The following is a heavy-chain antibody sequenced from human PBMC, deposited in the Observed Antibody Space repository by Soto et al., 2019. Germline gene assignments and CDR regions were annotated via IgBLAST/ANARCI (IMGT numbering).Heavy chain of an antibody. Sequence: QITLKESGPTLVKPTQTLTLTCTFSGFSLSTSGVGVAWIRQPPGEALEWLALIYWDDDKRYSPSLKSRLTITKNTSKNLVVLTMTNMDPVDTATYYCAHDSSGLYGMDVWGQGTTVTVSS. CDR2: IYWDDDK. J-gene: IGHJ6*02. V-gene: IGHV2-5*02. CDR3: AHDSSGLYGMDV. CDR1: GFSLSTSGVG. D-gene: IGHD3-22*01.